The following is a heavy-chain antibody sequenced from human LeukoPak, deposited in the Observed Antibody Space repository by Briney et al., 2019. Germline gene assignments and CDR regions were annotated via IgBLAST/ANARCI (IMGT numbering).Heavy chain of an antibody. CDR1: GFTFSSYA. D-gene: IGHD2-21*01. Sequence: LSGGSLRLSCAASGFTFSSYAMHWVRQAPGKGLEWVAFISFDGNNKYFADSVKGRFTISRDSSKNTLYLQMNSLRAEDTAVYYCARDPSADSHNWFDPWGQGTLVTVSS. CDR2: ISFDGNNK. V-gene: IGHV3-30-3*01. J-gene: IGHJ5*02. CDR3: ARDPSADSHNWFDP.